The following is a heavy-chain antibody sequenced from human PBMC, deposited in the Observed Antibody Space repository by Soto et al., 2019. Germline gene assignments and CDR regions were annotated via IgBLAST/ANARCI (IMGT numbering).Heavy chain of an antibody. CDR2: ISGSGGST. Sequence: GGSLRLSCAASGFTFSSYTMSWVRQAPGKGLEWVSAISGSGGSTYYADSVKGRFTISRDNSKNTLYLQMNSLRAEDTAVYYCAKSHYYGSGSYPLYYYYYYGMDVWGQETTVTVSS. CDR1: GFTFSSYT. D-gene: IGHD3-10*01. CDR3: AKSHYYGSGSYPLYYYYYYGMDV. J-gene: IGHJ6*02. V-gene: IGHV3-23*01.